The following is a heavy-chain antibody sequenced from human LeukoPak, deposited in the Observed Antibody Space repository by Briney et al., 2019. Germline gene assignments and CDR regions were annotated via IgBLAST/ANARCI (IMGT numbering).Heavy chain of an antibody. D-gene: IGHD3-3*01. Sequence: SGPTLVKPTQTLTLTCTFSGFSLSTSGVGVGWIRQPPGKALEWLALIYWNDDKRYSSSLKSRLTITKDTSKNQVVLTMTNMDPVDTATYYCAHSRPPYYDFWSGLGGYFDDWGQGTLVTVSS. CDR2: IYWNDDK. J-gene: IGHJ4*02. CDR1: GFSLSTSGVG. V-gene: IGHV2-5*01. CDR3: AHSRPPYYDFWSGLGGYFDD.